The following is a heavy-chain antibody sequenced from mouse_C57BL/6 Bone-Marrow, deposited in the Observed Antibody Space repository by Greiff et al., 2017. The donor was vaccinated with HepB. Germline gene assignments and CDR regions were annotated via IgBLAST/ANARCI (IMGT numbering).Heavy chain of an antibody. Sequence: QVQLQQPGAELVKPGASVKLSCKASGYTFTSYWMHWVKQRPGQGLEWIGMIHPNSGSTNYNEKFKSKATLTVDKSSSTAYMQLSSLTSEDSAVYYCADYYGSSYGFAYWGQGTRVTVSA. J-gene: IGHJ3*01. V-gene: IGHV1-64*01. CDR3: ADYYGSSYGFAY. D-gene: IGHD1-1*01. CDR2: IHPNSGST. CDR1: GYTFTSYW.